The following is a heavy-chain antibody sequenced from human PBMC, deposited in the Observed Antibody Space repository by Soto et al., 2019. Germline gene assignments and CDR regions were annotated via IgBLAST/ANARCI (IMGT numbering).Heavy chain of an antibody. D-gene: IGHD3-16*01. Sequence: ASVKVSCKASGYTFTMYYMHWVLQAALRGLEWMGIINPSGGSTSYAQKFQGRVTMTRDTSTSTVYMELRSLRSEDTAVYYCARSVVKDIGGSFDYWGQGTLVTVSS. J-gene: IGHJ4*02. CDR1: GYTFTMYY. V-gene: IGHV1-46*01. CDR3: ARSVVKDIGGSFDY. CDR2: INPSGGST.